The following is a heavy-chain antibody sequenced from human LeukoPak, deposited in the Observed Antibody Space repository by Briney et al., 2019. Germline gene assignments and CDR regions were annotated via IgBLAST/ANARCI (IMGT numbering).Heavy chain of an antibody. J-gene: IGHJ4*02. CDR1: GVPFSNYY. V-gene: IGHV4-34*01. D-gene: IGHD6-19*01. CDR3: TRAVAGHPD. CDR2: INHSGYT. Sequence: PSETLSLTCAVSGVPFSNYYWSWVRQSPRQGLEWIGEINHSGYTNYNPSPNSRLTMLIDTSKNQFSLKLTSVTAADAGVYYCTRAVAGHPDWGQGTLVTVSS.